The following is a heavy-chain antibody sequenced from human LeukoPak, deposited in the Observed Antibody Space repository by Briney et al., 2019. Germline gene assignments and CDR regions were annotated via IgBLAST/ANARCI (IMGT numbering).Heavy chain of an antibody. CDR1: GFTYSNYA. CDR3: ARHIVVVPAAMYSWFDP. CDR2: IYYSGST. D-gene: IGHD2-2*01. V-gene: IGHV4-39*01. Sequence: GSLRLSCAASGFTYSNYAMNWVRQAPGKGLEWIGSIYYSGSTYYNPSLKRRVTISVDTSKNQFSLKLSSVTAADTAVYYCARHIVVVPAAMYSWFDPWGQGTLVTVSS. J-gene: IGHJ5*02.